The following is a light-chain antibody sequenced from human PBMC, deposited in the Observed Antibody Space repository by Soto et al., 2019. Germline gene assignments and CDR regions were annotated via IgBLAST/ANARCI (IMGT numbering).Light chain of an antibody. J-gene: IGKJ1*01. CDR1: QYINTR. Sequence: EIVLTQSPATLSSFPGDRVTLSCRASQYINTRLAWYQHRPGQAPRLLIYQTSLRAAGIPARFSASGSGTDFTLTISDVQPEDFALYYCQRYGTSLTWTFGQGTKVEIK. V-gene: IGKV3-11*01. CDR3: QRYGTSLTWT. CDR2: QTS.